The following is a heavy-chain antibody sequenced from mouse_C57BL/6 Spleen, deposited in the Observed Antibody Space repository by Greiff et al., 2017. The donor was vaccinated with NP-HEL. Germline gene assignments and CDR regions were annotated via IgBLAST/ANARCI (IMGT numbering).Heavy chain of an antibody. D-gene: IGHD3-3*01. CDR3: ARDGADPLDY. CDR2: IDPSDSET. CDR1: GYTFTSYW. J-gene: IGHJ2*01. V-gene: IGHV1-52*01. Sequence: VQLQQPGAELVRPGSSVKLSCKASGYTFTSYWMHWVKQRPIQGLEWIGNIDPSDSETHYNQKFKDKATLTVDKSSSTAYMQLSSLTSEDSAVYYCARDGADPLDYWGQGTTLTVSS.